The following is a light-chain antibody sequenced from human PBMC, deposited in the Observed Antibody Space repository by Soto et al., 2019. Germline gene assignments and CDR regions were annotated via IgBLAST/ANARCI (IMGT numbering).Light chain of an antibody. J-gene: IGKJ2*01. CDR3: QQYNHYSPYT. Sequence: DIQMTQSPSTLSASVGDRVTITCRASQTISNWLAWYQQKPGKAPKLLMHDASILESGVPSRFSGSGSETEFTLTISSLQPDDVATYYCQQYNHYSPYTFGQGTKLEIK. V-gene: IGKV1-5*01. CDR2: DAS. CDR1: QTISNW.